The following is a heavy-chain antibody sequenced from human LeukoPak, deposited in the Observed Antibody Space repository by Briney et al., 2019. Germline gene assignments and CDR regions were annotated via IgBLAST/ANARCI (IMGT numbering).Heavy chain of an antibody. J-gene: IGHJ6*02. CDR3: ARAPITMIGDYYGMDV. D-gene: IGHD3-22*01. CDR1: GGSISSYY. V-gene: IGHV4-59*01. Sequence: SETLSLTCTVSGGSISSYYWSWIRQPPGKGLEWIGHIYYSGSTNYNPSLKSRVTISVDTSKNQFSLKLSSVTAADTAVYYCARAPITMIGDYYGMDVWGQGATVTVSS. CDR2: IYYSGST.